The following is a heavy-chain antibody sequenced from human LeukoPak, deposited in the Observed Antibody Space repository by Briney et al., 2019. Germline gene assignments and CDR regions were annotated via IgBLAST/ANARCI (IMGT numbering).Heavy chain of an antibody. CDR3: ARSPAYCSGSTCYGHNWFDP. D-gene: IGHD2-15*01. CDR2: SNPRGGST. Sequence: GASVKVSCKASGDIFTSHYIHWVRQAPGQGLEWMGISNPRGGSTSHAQKFQGRVTMTTDTSTSTVYMELSSLRSEDTAVYYCARSPAYCSGSTCYGHNWFDPWGQGTLVTVSS. V-gene: IGHV1-46*01. CDR1: GDIFTSHY. J-gene: IGHJ5*02.